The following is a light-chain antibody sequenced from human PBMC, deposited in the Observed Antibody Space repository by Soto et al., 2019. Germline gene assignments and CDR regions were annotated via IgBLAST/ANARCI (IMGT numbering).Light chain of an antibody. J-gene: IGLJ1*01. CDR3: RSYTSSSTLYV. CDR1: SSDVGGYNY. Sequence: QSALTQPASVSGSPGQSITISCTGTSSDVGGYNYVSWYQQHPGKAPKLMIYDVSNRPSGVSNRFSGSKSGNTASLTISGLQAEDEADYYCRSYTSSSTLYVFGPGTKLTVL. CDR2: DVS. V-gene: IGLV2-14*01.